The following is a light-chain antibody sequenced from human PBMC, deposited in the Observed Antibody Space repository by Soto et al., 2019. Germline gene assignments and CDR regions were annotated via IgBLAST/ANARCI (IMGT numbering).Light chain of an antibody. CDR1: QSVSNF. CDR2: DAS. CDR3: QQRSNWPIT. Sequence: EIVLTKSPATLSLSPGERATLSCRASQSVSNFLAWYLQKPGQPPRLLVYDASNRATGVPARFSGSGSGTDFILTIDSLEPEDFAVYYCQQRSNWPITFGQGTRLDVK. V-gene: IGKV3-11*01. J-gene: IGKJ5*01.